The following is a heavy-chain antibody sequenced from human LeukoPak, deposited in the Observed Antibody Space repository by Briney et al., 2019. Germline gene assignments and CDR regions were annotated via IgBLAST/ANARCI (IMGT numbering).Heavy chain of an antibody. V-gene: IGHV1-2*02. D-gene: IGHD6-19*01. CDR1: GYTFTGYY. J-gene: IGHJ4*02. CDR3: ARLASIAVAGKGDY. Sequence: ASVKVSCKASGYTFTGYYMHWVRQAPGQGLEWMGWINPNSGGTNYAQKFQGRVTMTRDTSISTAYMELGRLRSDDTAVYYCARLASIAVAGKGDYWGQGTLVTVSS. CDR2: INPNSGGT.